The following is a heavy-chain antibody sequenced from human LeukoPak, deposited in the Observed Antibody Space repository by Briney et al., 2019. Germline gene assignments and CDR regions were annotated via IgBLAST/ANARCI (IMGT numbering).Heavy chain of an antibody. CDR1: GFTFRTFT. V-gene: IGHV3-64*02. CDR3: ARADF. CDR2: ISYNGEST. J-gene: IGHJ4*02. Sequence: PGGSLRLSCAASGFTFRTFTMYWVRQSTGRGLEYVSGISYNGESTYYADSVKGRFIISRDNSQNTIYLQMDNLRPEDTAIYFCARADFWGQGILVTVSS.